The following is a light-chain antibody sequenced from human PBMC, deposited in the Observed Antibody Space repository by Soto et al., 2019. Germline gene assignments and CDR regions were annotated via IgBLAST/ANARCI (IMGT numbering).Light chain of an antibody. CDR1: QNIRTH. CDR3: QQRSNWPRT. J-gene: IGKJ5*01. V-gene: IGKV3-11*01. CDR2: GAS. Sequence: EIVLTHSPATLSLSPWERATLCFEASQNIRTHLAWYLQKPGQAPRLLIYGASTRATGIPASFSGSGPGTDFTLTISSLEPEDFAVYYCQQRSNWPRTFGQGTRLEIK.